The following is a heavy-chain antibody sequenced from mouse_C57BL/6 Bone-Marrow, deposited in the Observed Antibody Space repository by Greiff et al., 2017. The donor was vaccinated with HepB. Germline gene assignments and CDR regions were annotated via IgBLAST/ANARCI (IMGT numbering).Heavy chain of an antibody. CDR2: IYPRSGNT. CDR1: GYTFTSYG. V-gene: IGHV1-81*01. D-gene: IGHD1-1*01. CDR3: AREGYGSSYGWYFDV. J-gene: IGHJ1*03. Sequence: VKLQESGAELARPGASVKLSCKASGYTFTSYGISWVKQRTGQGLEWIGEIYPRSGNTYYNEKFKGKATLTADKSSSTAYMELRSLTSEDSAVYFCAREGYGSSYGWYFDVWGTGTTVTVSS.